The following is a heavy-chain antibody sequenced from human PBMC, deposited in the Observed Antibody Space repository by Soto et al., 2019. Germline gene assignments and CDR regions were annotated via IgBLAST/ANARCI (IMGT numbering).Heavy chain of an antibody. J-gene: IGHJ4*02. CDR2: INWNSGNL. Sequence: EVLLVESGGGLVQPGRSLRLSCAASGLTFDDYAMNWVRQSPGKGLEWVSGINWNSGNLGYADSVKGRFTISRDNAKNSLHLQMNSLRAEDTAFYYCAASYGDYNYLKCWGQGTLVTVSS. CDR1: GLTFDDYA. V-gene: IGHV3-9*01. CDR3: AASYGDYNYLKC. D-gene: IGHD4-17*01.